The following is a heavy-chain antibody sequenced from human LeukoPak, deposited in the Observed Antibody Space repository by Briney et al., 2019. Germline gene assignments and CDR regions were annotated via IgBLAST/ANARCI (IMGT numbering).Heavy chain of an antibody. V-gene: IGHV3-64*01. CDR2: ISSNGGST. CDR1: GVTLHSYS. Sequence: GGSLRLSCAASGVTLHSYSMHLGRQAPGEGLGYVLAISSNGGSTYYANSVKGRFTISRDNSKNTLYLQMGSLRAEDMAVYYCARSHMYGDYGEDIWGHGTVVAVSS. CDR3: ARSHMYGDYGEDI. D-gene: IGHD4-17*01. J-gene: IGHJ3*02.